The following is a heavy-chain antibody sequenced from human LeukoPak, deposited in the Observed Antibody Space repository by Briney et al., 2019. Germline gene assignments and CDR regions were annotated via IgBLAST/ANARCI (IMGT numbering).Heavy chain of an antibody. CDR1: GFTFSSYA. CDR2: ISGSGGST. Sequence: GGSLRLSCAASGFTFSSYAMSWVRQAPGKGLEWVSAISGSGGSTYYADSVKGRFTISRDNSKNTLYLQMNSLRAEDTAVYYCAKDDDSSGYYNWFDPWGQGTLVTVPS. V-gene: IGHV3-23*01. D-gene: IGHD3-22*01. J-gene: IGHJ5*02. CDR3: AKDDDSSGYYNWFDP.